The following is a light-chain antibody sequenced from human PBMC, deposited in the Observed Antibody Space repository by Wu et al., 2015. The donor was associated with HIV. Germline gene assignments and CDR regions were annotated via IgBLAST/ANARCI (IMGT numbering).Light chain of an antibody. CDR1: QGMTNA. V-gene: IGKV1-13*02. Sequence: IQLTQSPSSLSTSVGDRVTITCRASQGMTNALAWYQVKPGKAPKLLIYSASSLQSGVPSRFSGSGSGTDFTLTISRVQPEDLATYYCQQFNSYPITFGQGTRLEIK. J-gene: IGKJ5*01. CDR2: SAS. CDR3: QQFNSYPIT.